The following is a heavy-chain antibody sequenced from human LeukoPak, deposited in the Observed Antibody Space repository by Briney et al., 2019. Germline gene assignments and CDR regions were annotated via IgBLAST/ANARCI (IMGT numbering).Heavy chain of an antibody. CDR2: ISPGGNT. D-gene: IGHD3-10*01. J-gene: IGHJ2*01. V-gene: IGHV4-4*09. CDR3: ARLAIRSTWYSDL. CDR1: GGSITDYY. Sequence: PSETLSLTCTVSGGSITDYYYNWIRQPPGQGQGLEWSGFISPGGNTNYHPSLKSRVSISVDKSKNQCSLKVTSVAAADTAMYYCARLAIRSTWYSDLWGRGTLVTVSS.